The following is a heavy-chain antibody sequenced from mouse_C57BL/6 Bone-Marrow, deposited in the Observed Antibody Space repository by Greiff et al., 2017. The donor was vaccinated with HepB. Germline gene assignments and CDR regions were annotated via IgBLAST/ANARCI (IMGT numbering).Heavy chain of an antibody. Sequence: VQLKESGEGLVKPGGSLKLSCAASGFTFSSYAMSWVRQTPEKRLEWVAYISSGGDYIYYADTVKGRVTISRDNARNTLYLQMSSLKSEDTAMYYCTRDPSIPFAYWGQGTLVTVSA. J-gene: IGHJ3*01. CDR1: GFTFSSYA. V-gene: IGHV5-9-1*02. CDR3: TRDPSIPFAY. CDR2: ISSGGDYI.